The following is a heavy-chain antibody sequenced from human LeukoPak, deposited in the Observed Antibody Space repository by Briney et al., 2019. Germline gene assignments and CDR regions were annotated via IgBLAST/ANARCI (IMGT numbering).Heavy chain of an antibody. J-gene: IGHJ4*02. CDR2: ISSSGSTI. CDR3: ARGPLYYYDSSGYAFDY. CDR1: GFTFSSYE. D-gene: IGHD3-22*01. V-gene: IGHV3-48*03. Sequence: PGGSLRLSCAASGFTFSSYEMQWVRQAPGKGLDWVSYISSSGSTIYYADSLKGRFTISRDNDNNSLYLQMNSLRAEDTAVYYCARGPLYYYDSSGYAFDYWGQGTLFTVSS.